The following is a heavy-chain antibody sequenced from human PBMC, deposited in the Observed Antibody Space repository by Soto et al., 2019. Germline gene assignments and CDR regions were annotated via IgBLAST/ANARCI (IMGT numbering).Heavy chain of an antibody. D-gene: IGHD3-10*01. V-gene: IGHV1-69*13. J-gene: IGHJ4*02. CDR2: IIPIFGTA. CDR3: ARERLYDYGSWSYYSGNFDY. CDR1: GGTFSSYA. Sequence: SVKVSCKASGGTFSSYAISWVRQAPGQGLEWMGGIIPIFGTANYAQKFQGRVTITADESTSTAYMELSSLRSEDTAVYYCARERLYDYGSWSYYSGNFDYWGQGTLVTVSS.